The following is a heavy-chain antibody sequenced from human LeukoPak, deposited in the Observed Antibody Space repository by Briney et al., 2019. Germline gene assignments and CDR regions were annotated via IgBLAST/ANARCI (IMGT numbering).Heavy chain of an antibody. Sequence: SETLSLTCAVYGGSFSGYYWSWIRQPPGKGLEWIGEINHSGSTNYNPSLKSRVTISVDTSKNQFSLKLSSVTAADTAVYYCARGRLRSSGWYQDYWGQGTLVTVSS. CDR1: GGSFSGYY. J-gene: IGHJ4*02. V-gene: IGHV4-34*01. CDR3: ARGRLRSSGWYQDY. CDR2: INHSGST. D-gene: IGHD6-19*01.